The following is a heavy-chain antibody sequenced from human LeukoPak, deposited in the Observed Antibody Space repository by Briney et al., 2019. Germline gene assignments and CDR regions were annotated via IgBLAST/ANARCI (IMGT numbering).Heavy chain of an antibody. J-gene: IGHJ4*02. Sequence: ASVKVSCKASGYTFTSYGISWVRQAPGQGLEWMGWISAYNGNTNYAQKLQGRVTMTTDTSTSTAYMELRSLRSDDTAVYYCARVGVVVPATLSSDYWGQGTLVTVSS. V-gene: IGHV1-18*04. CDR1: GYTFTSYG. CDR3: ARVGVVVPATLSSDY. D-gene: IGHD2-15*01. CDR2: ISAYNGNT.